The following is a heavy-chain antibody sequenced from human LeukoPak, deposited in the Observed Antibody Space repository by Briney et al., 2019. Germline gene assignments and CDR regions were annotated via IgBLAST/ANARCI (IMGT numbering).Heavy chain of an antibody. CDR3: ARDLNRSSGWSLPGY. Sequence: ASVKVSCKASGYTFTGYYMHWVRQAPGQGLEWMGWINPNSGGTNYAQKFQGRVTMTRDTSISTAYMELSRLRSDDTAVYYCARDLNRSSGWSLPGYWGQGTLVTVSS. J-gene: IGHJ4*02. D-gene: IGHD6-19*01. CDR2: INPNSGGT. CDR1: GYTFTGYY. V-gene: IGHV1-2*02.